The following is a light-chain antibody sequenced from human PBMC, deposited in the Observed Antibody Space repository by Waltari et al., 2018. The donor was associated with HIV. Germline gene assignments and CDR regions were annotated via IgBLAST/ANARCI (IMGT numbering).Light chain of an antibody. CDR1: SDDIGLYNF. J-gene: IGLJ2*01. Sequence: QSALTQPASVSGSPGQSITISCTGTSDDIGLYNFVSWYQKHPDKAPQLIIYGNTNRPSGVSYRCSVSKSDNTASLTISGLQAEDEADYYCSSFATSDTLLFGGGTKLTVL. CDR2: GNT. V-gene: IGLV2-14*01. CDR3: SSFATSDTLL.